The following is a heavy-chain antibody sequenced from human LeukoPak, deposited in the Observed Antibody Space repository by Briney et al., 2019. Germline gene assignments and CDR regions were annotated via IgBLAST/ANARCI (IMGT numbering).Heavy chain of an antibody. V-gene: IGHV4-59*01. CDR2: IYYSGST. D-gene: IGHD3-22*01. CDR1: GGSISSYY. J-gene: IGHJ5*01. Sequence: PSETLSLTCTVSGGSISSYYWSWIRQPPGKGLEWIGYIYYSGSTNYNPSLKSRVTISVDTSKDQFSLKLSSVTAADTAVYYCARGLLTYYYDSSGYNWFDSWGQGTLVTVSS. CDR3: ARGLLTYYYDSSGYNWFDS.